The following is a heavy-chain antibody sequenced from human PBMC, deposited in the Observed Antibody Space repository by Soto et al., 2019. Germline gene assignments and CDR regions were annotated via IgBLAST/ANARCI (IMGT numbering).Heavy chain of an antibody. CDR2: ISAYNGDT. Sequence: QVQLVQSGAEVREPGASVTVSCKASGFTFINYGFTWVRQAPGQGLEWMGWISAYNGDTKIAETLQGRVTLSTDAFTNTAYMELRSIMSYDAAIYYCARVPSYLPGDYWGQGTLVTVSS. J-gene: IGHJ4*02. CDR1: GFTFINYG. D-gene: IGHD3-10*01. CDR3: ARVPSYLPGDY. V-gene: IGHV1-18*01.